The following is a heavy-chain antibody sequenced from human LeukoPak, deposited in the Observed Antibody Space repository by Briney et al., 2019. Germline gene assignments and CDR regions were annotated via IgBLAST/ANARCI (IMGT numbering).Heavy chain of an antibody. J-gene: IGHJ2*01. D-gene: IGHD6-19*01. V-gene: IGHV3-30*02. CDR3: AKIERWLVHGFDL. CDR2: IRYDGSNK. CDR1: GFTFSSYG. Sequence: SGGSLRLSCAASGFTFSSYGMHWVRQAPGKGLEWVAFIRYDGSNKYYADSVKGRFTISRDNSRNAVFLQMISPRDDDTAIYYCAKIERWLVHGFDLWGRGTLVTVSS.